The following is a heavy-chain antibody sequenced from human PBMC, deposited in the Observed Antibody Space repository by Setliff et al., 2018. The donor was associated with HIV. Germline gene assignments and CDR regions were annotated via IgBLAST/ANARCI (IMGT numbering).Heavy chain of an antibody. V-gene: IGHV4-38-2*01. CDR2: IYHSGST. CDR1: GYAISSSGYY. Sequence: PSETMSLTCAVSGYAISSSGYYWGWIRQPPGKGLVWIGSIYHSGSTYYNPSLKSRVTLSVDTSKNQFSLKLSSVTAADTAMYYCARQIETYYYASSGWSSPFDYWGQGTLVTVSS. D-gene: IGHD3-22*01. J-gene: IGHJ4*02. CDR3: ARQIETYYYASSGWSSPFDY.